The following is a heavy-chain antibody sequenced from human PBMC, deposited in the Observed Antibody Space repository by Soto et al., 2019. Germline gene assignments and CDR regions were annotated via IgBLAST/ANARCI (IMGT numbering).Heavy chain of an antibody. CDR3: ARYALGQLGIDY. Sequence: QVQLVQSGAEVKKPGSSVKVSCKASGGTFSSYGITWVRQAPGQGLEWMGGIVPIFRTTNYALKFQGRVTIAADESTSTAYMELSSLRSEDTAVYYCARYALGQLGIDYWGQGTLVTVSS. D-gene: IGHD7-27*01. V-gene: IGHV1-69*01. CDR2: IVPIFRTT. J-gene: IGHJ4*02. CDR1: GGTFSSYG.